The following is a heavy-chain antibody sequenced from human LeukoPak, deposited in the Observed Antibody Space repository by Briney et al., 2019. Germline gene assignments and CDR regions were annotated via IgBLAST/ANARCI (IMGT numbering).Heavy chain of an antibody. V-gene: IGHV3-23*01. CDR3: AKLRDFFDSSGQFDY. D-gene: IGHD3-22*01. CDR2: TSGSGDGT. J-gene: IGHJ4*02. Sequence: GGSLRLSCAASGFTFSSYAMSWVRQAPGQGQEWVSATSGSGDGTFYANPVKARFTIYRDNSKNALYLQMNSLRAEDTAIYYCAKLRDFFDSSGQFDYWGQGTLVTVSS. CDR1: GFTFSSYA.